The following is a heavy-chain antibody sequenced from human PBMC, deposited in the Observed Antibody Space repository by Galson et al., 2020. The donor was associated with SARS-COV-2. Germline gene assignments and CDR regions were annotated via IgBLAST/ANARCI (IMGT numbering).Heavy chain of an antibody. V-gene: IGHV3-30*01. J-gene: IGHJ3*02. Sequence: GESLKISCAASGFTFSSYAMHWVRQAPGKGLEWVAVISYDGSNKYYADSVKGRFTISRDNSKNTLYLQMNSLRAEDTAVYYCAREGLNYYDSSGYYSADAFDIWGLGTMVTVSS. D-gene: IGHD3-22*01. CDR1: GFTFSSYA. CDR2: ISYDGSNK. CDR3: AREGLNYYDSSGYYSADAFDI.